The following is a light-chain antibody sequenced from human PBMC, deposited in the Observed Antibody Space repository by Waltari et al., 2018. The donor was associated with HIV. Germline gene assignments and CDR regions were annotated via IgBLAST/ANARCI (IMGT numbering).Light chain of an antibody. Sequence: QSALTQPPSASGSPGQSVTISCTGTSSDIGAYNYVAWYQQYPGTAPKLMISAVTKRPSGVPDRFSGSKSGNTASLTVSGLQAEDEADYYCASHAGSKDVFGGGTKLTVL. CDR3: ASHAGSKDV. J-gene: IGLJ2*01. CDR2: AVT. CDR1: SSDIGAYNY. V-gene: IGLV2-8*01.